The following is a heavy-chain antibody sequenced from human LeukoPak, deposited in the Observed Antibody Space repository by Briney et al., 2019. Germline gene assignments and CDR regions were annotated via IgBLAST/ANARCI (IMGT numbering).Heavy chain of an antibody. D-gene: IGHD3-22*01. CDR1: GITYEDYA. Sequence: GGSLRLSCVASGITYEDYAFSWVRQAPGKGLEWVSVISGGGRSTSYADSLKGRFTISRDNSKNTQYLQMNSLRAEDTAVYYCAQLDVLRSDYFESWGQGTLVTVSS. V-gene: IGHV3-23*01. J-gene: IGHJ4*02. CDR3: AQLDVLRSDYFES. CDR2: ISGGGRST.